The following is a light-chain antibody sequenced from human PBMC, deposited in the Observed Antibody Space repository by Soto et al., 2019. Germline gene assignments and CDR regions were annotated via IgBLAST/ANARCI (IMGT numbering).Light chain of an antibody. CDR2: AAS. V-gene: IGKV1-39*01. Sequence: DIQMTQSPSSLSASVGDRVTITCRASQSISSYLNWYQQKPGKAPKLLIYAASSLQSGVPSRFSGSGSGTDFTLTISSLQPEEFATYYCQQRYSTPFTFGGGTKVEI. CDR1: QSISSY. CDR3: QQRYSTPFT. J-gene: IGKJ4*01.